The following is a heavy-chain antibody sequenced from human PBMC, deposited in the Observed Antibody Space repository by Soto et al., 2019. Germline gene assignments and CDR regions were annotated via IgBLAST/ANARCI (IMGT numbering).Heavy chain of an antibody. D-gene: IGHD2-2*02. CDR2: INPGGSAK. V-gene: IGHV3-7*01. CDR1: TFTFSNHW. CDR3: ARIYCSTTSCYIDY. J-gene: IGHJ4*02. Sequence: EVQLVESGGGLVQPGGSLRLSCAASTFTFSNHWMSWVRQAPGKGLEWVANINPGGSAKYYLDSVKGRFTISRDNAKNSLDLQMNSLRAEDTAVYYCARIYCSTTSCYIDYWGQGTLVTVSS.